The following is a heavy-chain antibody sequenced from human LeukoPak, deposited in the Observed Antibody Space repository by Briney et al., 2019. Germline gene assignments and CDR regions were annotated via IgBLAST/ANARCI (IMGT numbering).Heavy chain of an antibody. D-gene: IGHD6-13*01. CDR3: ARVAAAGTGIFVNFYYSMDI. CDR1: GGSISYYY. J-gene: IGHJ6*03. Sequence: KPSETLSLTCTVSGGSISYYYWNWIRQPPGKGLEWIGYIYYTGNTNYNPSLKSRVTISVDTSKNQFSLKLSSVTAADTAVYYCARVAAAGTGIFVNFYYSMDIWGKGTTVTISS. V-gene: IGHV4-59*12. CDR2: IYYTGNT.